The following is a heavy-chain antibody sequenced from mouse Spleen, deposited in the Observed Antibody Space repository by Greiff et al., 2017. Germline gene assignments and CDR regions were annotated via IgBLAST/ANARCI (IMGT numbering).Heavy chain of an antibody. CDR3: AREGLTGTRFAY. CDR2: ISSGGGST. CDR1: GFPFSSYY. D-gene: IGHD4-1*01. J-gene: IGHJ3*01. Sequence: EVKLVESGGGLVKLGGSLKLSCAASGFPFSSYYMSWVRQTPEKRLEWVATISSGGGSTYYPDSVKGRFTISRDNAKNTLYLQMSSLNSEDTAVYYCAREGLTGTRFAYWGQGTLVTVSA. V-gene: IGHV5-6-4*01.